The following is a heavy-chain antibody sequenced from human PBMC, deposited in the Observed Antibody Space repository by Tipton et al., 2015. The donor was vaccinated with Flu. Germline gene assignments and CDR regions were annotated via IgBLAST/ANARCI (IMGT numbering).Heavy chain of an antibody. V-gene: IGHV4-31*03. D-gene: IGHD2-15*01. J-gene: IGHJ6*02. CDR3: VRVEGGHPYGMDV. CDR2: IYNSGRA. Sequence: TLSLTCNVSGGSISRGNYYWSWIRQHRGKGLEWFGYIYNSGRAYYNPSLRSRLGIAIDTSNNQFSLRLSSVTAADTAIYYGVRVEGGHPYGMDVWGQGTTVTVSS. CDR1: GGSISRGNYY.